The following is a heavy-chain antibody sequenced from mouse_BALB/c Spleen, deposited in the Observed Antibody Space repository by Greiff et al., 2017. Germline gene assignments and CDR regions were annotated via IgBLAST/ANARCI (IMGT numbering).Heavy chain of an antibody. D-gene: IGHD2-1*01. V-gene: IGHV10-1*02. CDR2: IRSKSNNYAT. J-gene: IGHJ2*01. CDR1: GFTFNTYA. CDR3: VRSPYGTFDY. Sequence: EVHLVESGGGLVQPKGSLKLSCAASGFTFNTYAMNWVRQAPGKGLEWVARIRSKSNNYATYYADSVKDRFTISRDDSQSMLYLQMNNLKTEDTAMYYCVRSPYGTFDYWGQGTTLTVSS.